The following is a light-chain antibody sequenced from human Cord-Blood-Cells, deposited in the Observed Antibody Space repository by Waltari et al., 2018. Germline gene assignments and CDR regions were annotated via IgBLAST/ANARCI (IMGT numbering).Light chain of an antibody. Sequence: SYELSQPPSMSVSPRQTAGITCSGDSFQKPYDLWYQQKPGQAPVLVIYKDSERPSGIPMRFSGSSSGTTVTLTIRGVEAEDEADNYCQSADREDTYVVFGGGTKLTVL. CDR2: KDS. CDR3: QSADREDTYVV. J-gene: IGLJ2*01. V-gene: IGLV3-25*03. CDR1: SFQKPY.